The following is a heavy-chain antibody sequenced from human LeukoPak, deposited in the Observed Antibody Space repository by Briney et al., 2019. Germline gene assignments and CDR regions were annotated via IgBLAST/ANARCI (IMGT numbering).Heavy chain of an antibody. J-gene: IGHJ4*02. CDR3: AKLVYSDSH. D-gene: IGHD6-13*01. CDR2: IRYDESKK. V-gene: IGHV3-30*02. Sequence: GGSLRLSCAASGFTFSYYGMHWVRQAPGKGLEWVAFIRYDESKKFYGDSVKGRFTISRDNSKNTLYLQMNSLRDDDTAVYYCAKLVYSDSHWGQGTLVTVSS. CDR1: GFTFSYYG.